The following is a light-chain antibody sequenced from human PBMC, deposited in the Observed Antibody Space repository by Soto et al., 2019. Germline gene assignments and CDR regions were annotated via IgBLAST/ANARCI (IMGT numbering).Light chain of an antibody. CDR3: QQSYSTPFT. CDR2: AAS. V-gene: IGKV1-39*01. Sequence: DIQMTQSPSSLSASVGDRVTITCRASQSISSYLNWYQHKPGKAPKLLIYAASSLQSGVPSRFSGSGSGTDFTLTISSLQPEDFANYYCQQSYSTPFTFGPGTKVDIK. J-gene: IGKJ3*01. CDR1: QSISSY.